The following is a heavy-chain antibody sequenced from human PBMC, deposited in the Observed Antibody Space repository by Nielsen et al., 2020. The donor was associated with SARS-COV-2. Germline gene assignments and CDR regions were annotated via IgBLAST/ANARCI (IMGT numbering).Heavy chain of an antibody. V-gene: IGHV1-2*06. J-gene: IGHJ4*02. CDR3: ARDFVLLWFGETNPDY. Sequence: ASVKVSCKASGYTFTSYYMHWVRQAPGQGLEWMGRINPNSGGTNYAQKFQGRVTMTRDTSISTAYMELSRLRSDDTAVYYCARDFVLLWFGETNPDYWGQGTLVTVSS. CDR1: GYTFTSYY. CDR2: INPNSGGT. D-gene: IGHD3-10*01.